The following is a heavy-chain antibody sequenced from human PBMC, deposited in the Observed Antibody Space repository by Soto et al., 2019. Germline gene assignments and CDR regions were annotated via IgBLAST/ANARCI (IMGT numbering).Heavy chain of an antibody. Sequence: QVQLVQSGAEMKKPGSSVKVSSKASGGTFRNHFISWVRQAPGQGLEWMGGILPIFGIGNSTQKFQDRVTITADESTSTAYMELSSLRRGDTAVYFCARDEDHYFDTKGYYPMNFWGQGTLVTVS. V-gene: IGHV1-69*01. CDR3: ARDEDHYFDTKGYYPMNF. CDR1: GGTFRNHF. J-gene: IGHJ4*02. D-gene: IGHD3-22*01. CDR2: ILPIFGIG.